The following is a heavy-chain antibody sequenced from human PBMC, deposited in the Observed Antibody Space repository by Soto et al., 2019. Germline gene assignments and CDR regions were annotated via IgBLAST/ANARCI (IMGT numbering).Heavy chain of an antibody. CDR2: ITPYNGNA. CDR1: GYTFTNFG. V-gene: IGHV1-18*04. Sequence: QVHLVQSGAVVENPGASVKVSCKASGYTFTNFGINWVRQAPGQGLEWMGWITPYNGNANYPQKHQDRLTIPTDTSKNTAYLELRSLRSDDTAVYFCARARMFSGAHHDYWGQGTRVTVSS. D-gene: IGHD1-26*01. CDR3: ARARMFSGAHHDY. J-gene: IGHJ4*02.